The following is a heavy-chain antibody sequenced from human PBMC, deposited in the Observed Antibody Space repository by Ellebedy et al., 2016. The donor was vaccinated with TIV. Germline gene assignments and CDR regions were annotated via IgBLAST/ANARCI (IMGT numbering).Heavy chain of an antibody. J-gene: IGHJ4*02. CDR1: GFTFSSHW. Sequence: GESLKISCAASGFTFSSHWMHWVRQAPGKGLVWASRINSDGSSTSYADSVKGRFTISRDNAKNTLYLQMNSLRAEDTAVYYCARGGGCGSGDCWAFDYWGQGTLVTVSS. CDR3: ARGGGCGSGDCWAFDY. CDR2: INSDGSST. V-gene: IGHV3-74*01. D-gene: IGHD2-21*02.